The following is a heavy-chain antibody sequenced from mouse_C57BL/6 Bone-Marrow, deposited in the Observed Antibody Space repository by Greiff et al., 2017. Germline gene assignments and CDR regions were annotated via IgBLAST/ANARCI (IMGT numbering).Heavy chain of an antibody. CDR1: GYTFTDSN. D-gene: IGHD2-3*01. Sequence: EVKLVESGPELVKPGASVKIPCKASGYTFTDSNMDWVKQSPGKSLEWIGDINPNNGGTIYNQKFKGKATLTVDKSSSTAYLELRSLTSEDTAVYYCAGGGLLVFDYGGQGTTLTVSS. CDR3: AGGGLLVFDY. CDR2: INPNNGGT. V-gene: IGHV1-18*01. J-gene: IGHJ2*01.